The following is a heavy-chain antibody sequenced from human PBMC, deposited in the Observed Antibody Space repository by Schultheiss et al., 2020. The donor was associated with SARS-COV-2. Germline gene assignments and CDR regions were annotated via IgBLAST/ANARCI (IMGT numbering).Heavy chain of an antibody. Sequence: SETLSLTCTVSGGSISSSSYYWAWIRQPPGKGLEWIGYIYYSGSTNYNPSLKSRVTISVDTSKNQFSLKLSSVTAADTAMYYCARGGTMVRGVVESAFDIWGQGTMVTVSS. J-gene: IGHJ3*02. CDR2: IYYSGST. CDR1: GGSISSSSYY. CDR3: ARGGTMVRGVVESAFDI. V-gene: IGHV4-61*05. D-gene: IGHD3-10*01.